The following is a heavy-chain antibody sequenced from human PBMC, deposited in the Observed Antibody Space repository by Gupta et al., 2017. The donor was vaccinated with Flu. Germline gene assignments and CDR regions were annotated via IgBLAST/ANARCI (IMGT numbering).Heavy chain of an antibody. CDR1: GFTFSDYY. V-gene: IGHV3-11*05. D-gene: IGHD4-17*01. CDR2: ISSSSSYT. CDR3: ARDPTNPDYGGNSPFDY. Sequence: QVQLVESGGGLVKPGGSLRLSCAASGFTFSDYYMSWIRQAPGKGLEWVSYISSSSSYTNYADSVKGRFTISRDNAKNSLYLQMNSLRAEDTAVYYCARDPTNPDYGGNSPFDYWGQGTLVTVSS. J-gene: IGHJ4*02.